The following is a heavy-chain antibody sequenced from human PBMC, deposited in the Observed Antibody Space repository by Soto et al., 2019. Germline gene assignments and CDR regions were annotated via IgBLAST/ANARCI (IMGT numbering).Heavy chain of an antibody. V-gene: IGHV4-31*03. CDR1: GGSISSGGYY. CDR3: ARARDYYDSSGYYPWAFDY. J-gene: IGHJ4*02. Sequence: QVQLQESGPGLVKPSQTLSLTCTVSGGSISSGGYYWSWIRQHPGKGLEWIGYIYYSGSTYYNPSLNSRVTISVDTSKNQFSLKLSSVTAADTAVYYCARARDYYDSSGYYPWAFDYWGQGTLVTVSS. D-gene: IGHD3-22*01. CDR2: IYYSGST.